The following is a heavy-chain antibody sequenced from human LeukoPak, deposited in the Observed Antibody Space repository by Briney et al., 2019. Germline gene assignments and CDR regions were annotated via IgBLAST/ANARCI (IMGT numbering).Heavy chain of an antibody. CDR3: ARWNSAFDY. D-gene: IGHD1/OR15-1a*01. Sequence: GGSLRLSCAASGFTFTSSWMSWVRQTPGKGLEWVANIKPDGSGRYYVDSVKGRFTISRDNAEKSLYLQMNSLRVGDTAVYSCARWNSAFDYWGQGTLVIVSS. J-gene: IGHJ4*02. V-gene: IGHV3-7*01. CDR1: GFTFTSSW. CDR2: IKPDGSGR.